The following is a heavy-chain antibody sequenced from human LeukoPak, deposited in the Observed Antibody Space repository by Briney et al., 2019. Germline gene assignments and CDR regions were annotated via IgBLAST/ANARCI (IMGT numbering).Heavy chain of an antibody. D-gene: IGHD1-7*01. J-gene: IGHJ4*02. CDR3: AKVRVVFNWNYAYYFDY. Sequence: GGSLRLSCAASGFTFSSYWMHWVRQAPGKGLVWVSRINSDGSSTSYADSVKGRFTISRDNSMNTLYLQMNSLRVDDTAVYYCAKVRVVFNWNYAYYFDYWGQGTLVTVSS. CDR2: INSDGSST. V-gene: IGHV3-74*01. CDR1: GFTFSSYW.